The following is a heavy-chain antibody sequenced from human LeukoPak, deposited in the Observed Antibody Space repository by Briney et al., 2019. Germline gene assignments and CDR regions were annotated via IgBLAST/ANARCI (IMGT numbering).Heavy chain of an antibody. D-gene: IGHD1-26*01. CDR2: INPSGGST. CDR1: GYTFTSYY. V-gene: IGHV1-46*01. Sequence: ASVKVSCKASGYTFTSYYMHWVRQAPGQGLEWMGIINPSGGSTSYAQKFQGRVTMTRDMSTCTVYVELSSLRSEDTAVYYCARDLTWGVVGAISFDYWGQGTLVTVSS. J-gene: IGHJ4*02. CDR3: ARDLTWGVVGAISFDY.